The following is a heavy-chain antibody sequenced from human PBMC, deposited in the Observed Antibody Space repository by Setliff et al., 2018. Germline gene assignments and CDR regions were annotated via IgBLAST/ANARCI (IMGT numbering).Heavy chain of an antibody. CDR3: ARDSREYYFDY. CDR1: GFSFGISGMR. J-gene: IGHJ4*02. CDR2: VDWDDDK. V-gene: IGHV2-70*04. Sequence: SGPTLVNPTQTLTLTCTYSGFSFGISGMRLSWIRQAPGKALEWLARVDWDDDKFYSTSLATRLTISKDTFKNQVILTMTNMDPVDTATYFCARDSREYYFDYWGQGILVTVPQ. D-gene: IGHD3-22*01.